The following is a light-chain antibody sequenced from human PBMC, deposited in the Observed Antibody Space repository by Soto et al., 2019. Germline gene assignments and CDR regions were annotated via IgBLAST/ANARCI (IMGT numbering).Light chain of an antibody. V-gene: IGKV1-39*01. CDR2: AAS. Sequence: DIQMTQSPSTLAASVGDTVTMTCRSSSKWLAWYQQKPGKAPKLLIYAASSLQSGVPSRFSGSGSGTDFTLTISSLQPEDFATYYCQQSYSTPLTFGGGTKVDIK. CDR1: SSSKW. J-gene: IGKJ4*01. CDR3: QQSYSTPLT.